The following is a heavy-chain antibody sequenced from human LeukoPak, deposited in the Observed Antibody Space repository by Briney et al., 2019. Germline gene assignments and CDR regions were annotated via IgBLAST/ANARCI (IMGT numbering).Heavy chain of an antibody. Sequence: GGSLRLSCAASGFSFSNHWMTWVRQAPGKGLEWVANIKPDGSQQYYVDSMKGRFTISRDNAKNSLYLQMNSLRTEDTAVYYCARHGPSYYFDYWGQGTLVTGSS. V-gene: IGHV3-7*03. CDR3: ARHGPSYYFDY. CDR2: IKPDGSQQ. D-gene: IGHD3-16*01. CDR1: GFSFSNHW. J-gene: IGHJ4*02.